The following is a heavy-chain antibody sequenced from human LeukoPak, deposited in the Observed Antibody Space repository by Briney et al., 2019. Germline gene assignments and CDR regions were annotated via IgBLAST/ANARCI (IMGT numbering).Heavy chain of an antibody. J-gene: IGHJ4*02. CDR3: ARDQDDSSGYYSH. Sequence: GASVKVSCKASGGTLSSYAISWVRQAPGQGLEWMGRIIPLLGIANSAQKFQGRVTITADKSTSTAYMELSSLRSEDTAVYYCARDQDDSSGYYSHWGQGTLVTVSS. CDR1: GGTLSSYA. CDR2: IIPLLGIA. D-gene: IGHD3-22*01. V-gene: IGHV1-69*04.